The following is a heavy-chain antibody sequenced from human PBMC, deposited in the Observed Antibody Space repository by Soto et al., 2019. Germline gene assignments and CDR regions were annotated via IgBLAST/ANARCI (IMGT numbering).Heavy chain of an antibody. D-gene: IGHD3-22*01. CDR2: IYPGDSDT. J-gene: IGHJ6*02. V-gene: IGHV5-51*01. CDR3: ARRSPYYDSSGYLPDYYYYYGMDV. Sequence: GESLKISCKGSGYSFTSYWIGWVRQMPGKGLEWMGIIYPGDSDTRYSPSFQGQVTISADKSISTAHLQWSSLKASDTAMYYCARRSPYYDSSGYLPDYYYYYGMDVWGQGTTVTVSS. CDR1: GYSFTSYW.